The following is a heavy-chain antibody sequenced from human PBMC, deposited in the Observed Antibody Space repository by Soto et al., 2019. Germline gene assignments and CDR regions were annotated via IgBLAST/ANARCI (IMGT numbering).Heavy chain of an antibody. CDR3: ASGYSSGWTGFDY. Sequence: QVQLQQWGAGLLKPSETLSLTCAVYGGSFSGYYWSWIRQPPGNGLEWIGEINHSGSTNYNPSLKSRVTISVDTSKNQFSLKLSSVTAADTAVYYCASGYSSGWTGFDYWGQGTLVTVSS. V-gene: IGHV4-34*01. J-gene: IGHJ4*02. CDR1: GGSFSGYY. D-gene: IGHD6-19*01. CDR2: INHSGST.